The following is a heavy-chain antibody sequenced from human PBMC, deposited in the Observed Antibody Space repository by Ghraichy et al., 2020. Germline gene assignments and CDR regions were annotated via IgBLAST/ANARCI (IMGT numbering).Heavy chain of an antibody. J-gene: IGHJ4*02. CDR2: IHPDGSDT. CDR1: GFTLSSHW. D-gene: IGHD6-13*01. CDR3: VRDRTVAGTGPHFDY. V-gene: IGHV3-74*01. Sequence: GGSLRLSCAVSGFTLSSHWMHWVRQAPGKGLVWVSRIHPDGSDTTYADSVKGRFTISRDNAENMVYLQMNSLRAEDAAMYYCVRDRTVAGTGPHFDYWGQGNLVTVSS.